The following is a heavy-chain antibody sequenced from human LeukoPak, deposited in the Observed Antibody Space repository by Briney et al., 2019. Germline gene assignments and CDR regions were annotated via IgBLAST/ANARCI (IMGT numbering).Heavy chain of an antibody. D-gene: IGHD6-13*01. J-gene: IGHJ1*01. Sequence: GRSPRLSCAASGFTFSSYAMHWVRQAPGKGLEWVAVISYDGSNKYYADSVKGRFTISRDNSKNTLYLQMNSLRAEDTAVYYCARDQRQQLAYFQHWGQGTLVTVSS. CDR2: ISYDGSNK. CDR1: GFTFSSYA. CDR3: ARDQRQQLAYFQH. V-gene: IGHV3-30*04.